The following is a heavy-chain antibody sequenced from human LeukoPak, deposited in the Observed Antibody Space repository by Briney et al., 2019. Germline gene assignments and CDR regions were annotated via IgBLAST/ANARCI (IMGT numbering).Heavy chain of an antibody. CDR3: AKDHYWSIDY. D-gene: IGHD3-3*01. J-gene: IGHJ4*02. CDR2: KGDGIST. V-gene: IGHV3-74*01. CDR1: GFGFSSNW. Sequence: GGSLRLSCAASGFGFSSNWMHWVRHAPGQGLVWVSRKGDGISTNYADSVRGRFTISRDIAKNTLYLQMNSLRAEDTGVYYCAKDHYWSIDYWGRGTLVTVSS.